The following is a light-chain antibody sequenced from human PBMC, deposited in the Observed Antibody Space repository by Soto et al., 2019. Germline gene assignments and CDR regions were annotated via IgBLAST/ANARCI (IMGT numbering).Light chain of an antibody. CDR1: NSDVGNYNY. Sequence: QSALTQSRSVSASPGQSVIISRTGTNSDVGNYNYVSWYQQHPGKAPKLMIFDVSRRPSGVPDRFSGSKSGNTASLTISGLQAEDEADYYCCSLAGSYTVVFGGGTKLTVL. CDR3: CSLAGSYTVV. J-gene: IGLJ2*01. CDR2: DVS. V-gene: IGLV2-11*01.